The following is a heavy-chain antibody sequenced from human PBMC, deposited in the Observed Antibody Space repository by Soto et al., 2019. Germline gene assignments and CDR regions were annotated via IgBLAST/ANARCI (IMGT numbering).Heavy chain of an antibody. Sequence: EVQLVESGGGLVQPGGSLRLSCAASGFTFSSYWMSWVRQAPGKGLEWVANIKQDGSEKYYVDSVKGRFTISRDNAKNSLYLQMNSLRAEDTAVYYCARDLYGDYVPDLYFDYWGQGTLVTVSS. CDR2: IKQDGSEK. V-gene: IGHV3-7*03. J-gene: IGHJ4*02. CDR3: ARDLYGDYVPDLYFDY. D-gene: IGHD4-17*01. CDR1: GFTFSSYW.